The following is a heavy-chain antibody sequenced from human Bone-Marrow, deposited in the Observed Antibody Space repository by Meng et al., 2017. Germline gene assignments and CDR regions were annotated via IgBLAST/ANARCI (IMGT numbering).Heavy chain of an antibody. CDR3: AREEVEAGLYYFYY. CDR1: GGTFSSYA. V-gene: IGHV1-69*06. CDR2: IIPIFGTA. Sequence: SVKVSCKASGGTFSSYAISWVRQAPGQGLEWMGRIIPIFGTANYAQKFQGRVTITADKSTSTAYMELSRLRSEDTAVYYCAREEVEAGLYYFYYWGQGTLVTVSS. D-gene: IGHD6-19*01. J-gene: IGHJ4*02.